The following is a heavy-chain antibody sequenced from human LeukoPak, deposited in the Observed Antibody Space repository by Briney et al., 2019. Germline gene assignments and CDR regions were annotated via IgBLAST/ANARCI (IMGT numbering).Heavy chain of an antibody. D-gene: IGHD2-15*01. CDR2: IYSIGST. Sequence: PSQTLSLTCTVSGDSISSGSYYWSWIRQPPGKGLEWIGYIYSIGSTNYNPSLKSRVTISVDTSKNQFSLNLSSVTAADTAVYYCARNIVVVGEDAFDIWGQGTMVTVSS. CDR3: ARNIVVVGEDAFDI. V-gene: IGHV4-61*01. J-gene: IGHJ3*02. CDR1: GDSISSGSYY.